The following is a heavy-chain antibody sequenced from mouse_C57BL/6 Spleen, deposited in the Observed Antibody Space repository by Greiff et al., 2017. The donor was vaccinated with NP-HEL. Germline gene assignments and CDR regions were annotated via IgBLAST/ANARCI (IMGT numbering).Heavy chain of an antibody. Sequence: QVQLKESGPELVKPGASVKISCKASGYSFTSYYIHWVKQRPGQGLEWIGWIYPGSGNTKYNEKFKGKATLTADTSSSTAYMQLSRLTSEDSAVYYCARSNYGSPWFAYWGQGTLVTVSA. CDR2: IYPGSGNT. J-gene: IGHJ3*01. CDR3: ARSNYGSPWFAY. CDR1: GYSFTSYY. D-gene: IGHD1-1*01. V-gene: IGHV1-66*01.